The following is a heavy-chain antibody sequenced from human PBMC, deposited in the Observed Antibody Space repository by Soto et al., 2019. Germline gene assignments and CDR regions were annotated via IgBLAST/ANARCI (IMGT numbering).Heavy chain of an antibody. CDR1: GGTFSSYA. D-gene: IGHD3-3*01. CDR2: IIPIFGTA. CDR3: ASSGYRNWFDP. V-gene: IGHV1-69*06. J-gene: IGHJ5*02. Sequence: APVKVSCKASGGTFSSYAISWVRQAPGQGLEWMGGIIPIFGTANYAQKFQGRVTITADKSTSTAYMELSSLRSEDTAVYYCASSGYRNWFDPWGQGTLVTVSS.